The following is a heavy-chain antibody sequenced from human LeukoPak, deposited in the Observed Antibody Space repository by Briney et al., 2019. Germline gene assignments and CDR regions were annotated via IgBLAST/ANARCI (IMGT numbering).Heavy chain of an antibody. Sequence: SETLSLTCTVSGGSISSSSYYWGWIRQPPGKGLEWIGSIYYSGSTYYNPSLKSRVTISVDTSKNQFSLKLSSVTAADTAVYYCARGGSQFGELRFRRRNWFDPWGQGTLVTVSS. V-gene: IGHV4-39*07. CDR1: GGSISSSSYY. CDR2: IYYSGST. D-gene: IGHD3-10*01. J-gene: IGHJ5*02. CDR3: ARGGSQFGELRFRRRNWFDP.